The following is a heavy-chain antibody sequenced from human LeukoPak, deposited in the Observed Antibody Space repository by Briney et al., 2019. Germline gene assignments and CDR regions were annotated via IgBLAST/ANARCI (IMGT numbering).Heavy chain of an antibody. CDR2: IWYDGSNK. J-gene: IGHJ4*02. Sequence: PGRSLRLSCAASGFTFSSYGMHWVRQAPGKGLEWVAVIWYDGSNKYYADSVKGRFTISRDNSKNTLYLQMNSLRAEDTAVYYCARDSSSGWYHDYWGQGTLVTVSS. CDR3: ARDSSSGWYHDY. D-gene: IGHD6-19*01. CDR1: GFTFSSYG. V-gene: IGHV3-33*01.